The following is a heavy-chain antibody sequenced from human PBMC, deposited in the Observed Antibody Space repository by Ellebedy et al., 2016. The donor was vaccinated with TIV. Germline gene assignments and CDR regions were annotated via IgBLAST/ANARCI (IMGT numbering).Heavy chain of an antibody. CDR3: AKGFYYDTSGYFQY. CDR2: ISGSGDSI. V-gene: IGHV3-23*01. Sequence: GESLKISCVASGFTLSDHYMDWVRQAPGKGLEWVSAISGSGDSIYYADSVKGRFTISRDNSKNTVYQQMNSLRAEDTAIYYCAKGFYYDTSGYFQYWGQGTLVTVSS. CDR1: GFTLSDHY. D-gene: IGHD3-22*01. J-gene: IGHJ4*02.